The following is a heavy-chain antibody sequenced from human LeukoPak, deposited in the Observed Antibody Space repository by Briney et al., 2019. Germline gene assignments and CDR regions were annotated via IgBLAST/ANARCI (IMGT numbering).Heavy chain of an antibody. CDR1: GGSISSYY. J-gene: IGHJ3*02. CDR3: ARHSSGYYFLDAFDI. D-gene: IGHD3-22*01. Sequence: PSETLSLTCTVSGGSISSYYWSWIRQPPGKGLEWIGHIYYSGSTNYNPSLKSRVTISVDTSKNQFSLKLSSVTAADTAVYYCARHSSGYYFLDAFDIWGQGTMVTVSS. V-gene: IGHV4-59*08. CDR2: IYYSGST.